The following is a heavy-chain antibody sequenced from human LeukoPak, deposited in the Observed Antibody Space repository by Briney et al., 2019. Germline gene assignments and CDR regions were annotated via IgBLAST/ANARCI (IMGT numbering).Heavy chain of an antibody. CDR3: ARGPNSNWSGLDF. CDR2: ISPTGSTT. V-gene: IGHV3-74*01. D-gene: IGHD6-6*01. CDR1: GFSFSGHW. J-gene: IGHJ4*02. Sequence: HPGGSLRLSCTASGFSFSGHWMHWARQLPGKGLVWVSRISPTGSTTSYADSVKGRFTVFRDNAKNTLYLQVNNLRAEDTAVYYCARGPNSNWSGLDFWGQGTLLTVSS.